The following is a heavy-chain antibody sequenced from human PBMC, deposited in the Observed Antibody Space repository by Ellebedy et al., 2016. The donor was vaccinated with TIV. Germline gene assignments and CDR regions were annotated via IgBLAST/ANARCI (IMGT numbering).Heavy chain of an antibody. V-gene: IGHV3-53*01. J-gene: IGHJ4*02. D-gene: IGHD4-11*01. CDR1: GFNVSNNY. CDR2: IYSGGST. CDR3: ARVDYNVGTDY. Sequence: GESLKISCGVSGFNVSNNYMSWVRQAPGKRLEPLSFIYSGGSTHYANSVKGRFTISRDNSKNTVDLQMNSLRAEDTAVYYCARVDYNVGTDYWGQGTLVTVSS.